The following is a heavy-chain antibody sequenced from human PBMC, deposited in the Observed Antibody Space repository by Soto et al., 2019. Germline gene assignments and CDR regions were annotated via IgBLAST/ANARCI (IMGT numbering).Heavy chain of an antibody. CDR1: GFTFSSYA. CDR3: AKVSTSWYGVGWAFDY. Sequence: GGSLRLSCAASGFTFSSYAMSWVRQAPGKGLEWVSAISGSGGSTYYADSVKGRFTISRDNSKNTLYLQMNSLRAEDTAVYYCAKVSTSWYGVGWAFDYWGQGTLVTVSS. CDR2: ISGSGGST. V-gene: IGHV3-23*01. J-gene: IGHJ4*02. D-gene: IGHD3-10*01.